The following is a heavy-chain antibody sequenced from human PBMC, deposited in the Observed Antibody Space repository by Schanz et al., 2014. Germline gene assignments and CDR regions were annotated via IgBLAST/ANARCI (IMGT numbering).Heavy chain of an antibody. J-gene: IGHJ6*02. CDR2: INSAGTT. V-gene: IGHV3-53*01. Sequence: EVQLAESGGGLIQPGGSLRLSCVVSGFSVSNTYMHWVRQPPGKGLEWVSVINSAGTTYYADSVKGRFTISRDNSKNTLSLQLNSLRADDTAVYYCAKHLYQYNYYGMDVWGQGTTVTVSS. CDR1: GFSVSNTY. CDR3: AKHLYQYNYYGMDV. D-gene: IGHD2-2*02.